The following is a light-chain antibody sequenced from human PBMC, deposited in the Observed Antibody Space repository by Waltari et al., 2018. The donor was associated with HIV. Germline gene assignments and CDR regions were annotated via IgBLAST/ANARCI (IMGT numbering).Light chain of an antibody. CDR1: QSLLPSNGYHY. V-gene: IGKV2-28*01. J-gene: IGKJ1*01. Sequence: EIVMTQCPLSLPVTPGEPASTSCRSSQSLLPSNGYHYLDWYLQKPGQSPQLLISLGSTRASGVPERFSGSGSGTDFTLKISRVEAEDVGVYYCMQALQSLWTFGQGTKVDI. CDR2: LGS. CDR3: MQALQSLWT.